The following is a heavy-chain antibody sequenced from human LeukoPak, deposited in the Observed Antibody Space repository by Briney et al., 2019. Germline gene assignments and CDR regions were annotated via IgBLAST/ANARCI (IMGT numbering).Heavy chain of an antibody. V-gene: IGHV3-74*01. J-gene: IGHJ4*02. CDR3: ARGRPHGNDY. CDR2: IASDGSST. Sequence: GGSLRLSCAASGFTFSSYGMHWVRQAPGKGLVWVSRIASDGSSTTYADSVKGRFSISRDNAKNTLYLQMNSLRVEDTAVYYCARGRPHGNDYWGQGTLVTVPS. D-gene: IGHD4-23*01. CDR1: GFTFSSYG.